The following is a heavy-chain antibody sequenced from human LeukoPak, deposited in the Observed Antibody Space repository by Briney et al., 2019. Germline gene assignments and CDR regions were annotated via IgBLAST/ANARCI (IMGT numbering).Heavy chain of an antibody. CDR3: AKGSTVTTYGWGVDY. Sequence: GGSLRLSCAASGFTFSSYAMSWVRQAPGKGLEWVSGISGSGGSTYYADSVKGRFTISRDNSKNTLYLQMNSLRAEDTAVYYCAKGSTVTTYGWGVDYWGQGTLVTISS. V-gene: IGHV3-23*01. CDR2: ISGSGGST. CDR1: GFTFSSYA. J-gene: IGHJ4*02. D-gene: IGHD4-17*01.